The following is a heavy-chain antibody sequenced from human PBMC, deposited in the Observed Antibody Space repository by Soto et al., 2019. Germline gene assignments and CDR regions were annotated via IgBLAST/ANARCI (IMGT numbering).Heavy chain of an antibody. V-gene: IGHV6-1*01. CDR1: GDSVSSNSAA. CDR2: TYYRSKWYN. CDR3: AREAAAGLFGYRWFDP. J-gene: IGHJ5*02. D-gene: IGHD6-13*01. Sequence: SQTLSLTCVISGDSVSSNSAAWNWIRQSPSRGLEWLGRTYYRSKWYNDYAVSVKSRITINPDTSKNQFSLQLNSVTPEDTAVYYCAREAAAGLFGYRWFDPWGQGTLVTVSS.